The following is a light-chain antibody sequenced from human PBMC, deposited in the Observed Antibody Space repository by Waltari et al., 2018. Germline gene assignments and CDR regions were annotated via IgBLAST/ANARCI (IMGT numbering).Light chain of an antibody. Sequence: DIQVTQSPSTLSASVGDRVTITCRASQSISTWMAWYQQKPGKAPKLLIYKASGLEGGVPSRLSGSGSGTDFTLTISSLQPEDFATYYCQQYGSLWTFGQGTKVELK. V-gene: IGKV1-5*03. J-gene: IGKJ1*01. CDR3: QQYGSLWT. CDR2: KAS. CDR1: QSISTW.